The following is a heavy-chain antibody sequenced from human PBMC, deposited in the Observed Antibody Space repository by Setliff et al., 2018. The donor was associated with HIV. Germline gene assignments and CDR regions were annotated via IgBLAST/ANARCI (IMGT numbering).Heavy chain of an antibody. CDR1: GGSISSGSYY. J-gene: IGHJ4*02. Sequence: KTSETLSLTCTVSGGSISSGSYYWSWVRQPAGKGLEWIGHIYTSGSTNYNPSLKSRVTISVDTSKNQFSLRLTSVTAADTAVYYCARAGDSRAYYSLDSWGQGTLVTVSS. D-gene: IGHD3-22*01. CDR2: IYTSGST. CDR3: ARAGDSRAYYSLDS. V-gene: IGHV4-61*09.